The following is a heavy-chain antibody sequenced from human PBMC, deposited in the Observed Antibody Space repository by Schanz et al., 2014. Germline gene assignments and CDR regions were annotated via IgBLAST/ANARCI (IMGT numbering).Heavy chain of an antibody. V-gene: IGHV3-21*02. Sequence: EVQLVESGGGLVKPGGSLRLSCAASGITFSSHSFNWVRQAPGKGLEWVSGISGSGASTYYADSVKGRFTISRDNAKNTLYLQMGSLRAEDTAVYYCAKGRFGELSAFDIWGQGTMVTDSS. CDR1: GITFSSHS. J-gene: IGHJ3*02. CDR2: ISGSGAST. CDR3: AKGRFGELSAFDI. D-gene: IGHD3-10*01.